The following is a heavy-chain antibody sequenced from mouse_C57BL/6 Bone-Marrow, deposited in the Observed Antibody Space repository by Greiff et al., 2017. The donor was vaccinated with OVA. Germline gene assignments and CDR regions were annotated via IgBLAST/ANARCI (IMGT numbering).Heavy chain of an antibody. CDR1: GYAFTNYL. V-gene: IGHV1-54*01. J-gene: IGHJ2*01. Sequence: VHLVESGAELVRPGTSVKVSCKASGYAFTNYLIEWVKQRPGQGLEWIGVINPGSGGTNYNEKFKGKATLTADKSSSTAYMQLSSLTSEDSAVYFCARGGSYWGQGTTLTVSS. CDR2: INPGSGGT. CDR3: ARGGSY.